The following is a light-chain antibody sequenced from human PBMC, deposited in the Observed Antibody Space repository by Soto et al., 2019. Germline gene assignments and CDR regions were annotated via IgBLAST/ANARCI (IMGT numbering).Light chain of an antibody. J-gene: IGKJ1*01. CDR3: QQYTVLLRT. Sequence: EILLTQSPATLSLSQGERATLSCRASQSVTRNSLAWFQQKPGQAPRLLIYYATNRATGIPDRFSGSGSGTDFTLTINRLEPEDFAVYYCQQYTVLLRTFGQGTKVDIK. CDR1: QSVTRNS. CDR2: YAT. V-gene: IGKV3-20*01.